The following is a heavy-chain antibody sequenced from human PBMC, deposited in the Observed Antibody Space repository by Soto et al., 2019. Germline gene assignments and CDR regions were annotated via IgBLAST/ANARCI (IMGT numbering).Heavy chain of an antibody. D-gene: IGHD3-22*01. CDR1: GGTFSSYA. CDR3: ASRTYYYDSSWFDP. Sequence: SVKVSCKASGGTFSSYAISWVRQAPGQGLEWMGGIIPIFGTANYAQKFQGRVTITADESTSTAYMELSSLRSEDTAVYYCASRTYYYDSSWFDPWGQGTLVTVSS. CDR2: IIPIFGTA. J-gene: IGHJ5*02. V-gene: IGHV1-69*13.